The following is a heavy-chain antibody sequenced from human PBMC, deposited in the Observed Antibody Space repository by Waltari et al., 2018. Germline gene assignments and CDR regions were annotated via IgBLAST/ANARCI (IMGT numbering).Heavy chain of an antibody. D-gene: IGHD5-18*01. V-gene: IGHV4-34*01. Sequence: QVQLQQWGAGLLKPSETLSLTCAVYGGSFSGYYWSWLRQPPGKGLEWIGEINHSGSTNYNPSLKSRVTISVDTSKNQFSLKLSSVTAADTAVYYCAREWGGYSYGYYFDYWGQGTLVTVSS. CDR2: INHSGST. J-gene: IGHJ4*02. CDR3: AREWGGYSYGYYFDY. CDR1: GGSFSGYY.